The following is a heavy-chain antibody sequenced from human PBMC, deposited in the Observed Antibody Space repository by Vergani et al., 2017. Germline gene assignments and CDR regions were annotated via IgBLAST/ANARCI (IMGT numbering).Heavy chain of an antibody. D-gene: IGHD3-9*01. CDR2: IKSKTDGGTT. CDR3: AREEGYYDILTGYLNGMDV. CDR1: GFTFSNAW. Sequence: EVQLVESGGGLVKPGGSLRLSCAASGFTFSNAWMSWVRQAPGKGLEWVGRIKSKTDGGTTDYAAPVKGRFTISRDDSKNTLYLQMNSLRAEDTAVYYCAREEGYYDILTGYLNGMDVWGQGTTVTVSS. J-gene: IGHJ6*02. V-gene: IGHV3-15*01.